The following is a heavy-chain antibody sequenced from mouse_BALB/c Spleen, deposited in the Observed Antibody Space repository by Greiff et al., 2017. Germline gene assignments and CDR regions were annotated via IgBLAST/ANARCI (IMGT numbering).Heavy chain of an antibody. J-gene: IGHJ3*01. D-gene: IGHD2-2*01. CDR1: GFAFSSYD. V-gene: IGHV5-12-1*01. Sequence: EVMLVESGGGLVKPGGSLKLSCAASGFAFSSYDMSWVRQTPEKRLEWVAYISSGGGSTYYPDTVKGRFTISRDNAKNTLYLQMSSLKSEDTAMYYCARQYGYDGWFAYWGQGTLVTVSA. CDR3: ARQYGYDGWFAY. CDR2: ISSGGGST.